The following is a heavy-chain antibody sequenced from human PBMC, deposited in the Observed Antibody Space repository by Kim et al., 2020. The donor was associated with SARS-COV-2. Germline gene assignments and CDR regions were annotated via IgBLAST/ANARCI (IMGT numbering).Heavy chain of an antibody. CDR1: GFTFDGYD. D-gene: IGHD5-18*01. CDR3: AKELGIRVWLDYYYYGMDV. CDR2: ISGGGGNT. J-gene: IGHJ6*02. V-gene: IGHV3-43*02. Sequence: GGSLRLSCAASGFTFDGYDMHWVRQAPGKGLEWVSLISGGGGNTYYEDSVKGRFTISRDNSKNSLYLQMNSLRTEDTALYYCAKELGIRVWLDYYYYGMDVWGQGTTVTVSS.